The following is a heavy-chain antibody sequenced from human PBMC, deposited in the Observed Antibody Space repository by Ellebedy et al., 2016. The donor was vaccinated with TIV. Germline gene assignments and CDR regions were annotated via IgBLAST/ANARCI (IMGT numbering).Heavy chain of an antibody. CDR1: GFTFSRHW. CDR3: STLSDTGY. CDR2: INGDGGFT. Sequence: PGGSLRLSCAASGFTFSRHWRHRIRQAAGKGLVWLSRINGDGGFTSHADFVKGRFTISRDNAKNTLYLQMNSLKAEDTAMYYCSTLSDTGYWGHGTLVTVSS. J-gene: IGHJ4*01. V-gene: IGHV3-74*01. D-gene: IGHD2-21*02.